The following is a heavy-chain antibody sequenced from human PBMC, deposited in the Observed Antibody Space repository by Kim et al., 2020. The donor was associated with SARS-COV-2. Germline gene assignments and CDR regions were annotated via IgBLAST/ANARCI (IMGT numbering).Heavy chain of an antibody. CDR1: GGSISSSSYY. Sequence: SETLSLTCTVSGGSISSSSYYWGWIRQPPGKGLEWIGSIYYSGSTYYNPSLKSRVTISVDTSKNQFSLKLSSVTAADTAVYYCARSNLFVLIVYAIRGRYYFDYWGQGTLVTVSS. CDR2: IYYSGST. D-gene: IGHD2-8*01. V-gene: IGHV4-39*01. CDR3: ARSNLFVLIVYAIRGRYYFDY. J-gene: IGHJ4*02.